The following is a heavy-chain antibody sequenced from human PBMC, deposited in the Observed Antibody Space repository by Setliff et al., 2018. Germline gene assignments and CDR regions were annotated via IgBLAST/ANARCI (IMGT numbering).Heavy chain of an antibody. J-gene: IGHJ3*02. CDR2: ISAYNGNT. D-gene: IGHD2-2*01. CDR3: ARVLFHCSSTSCYLDAFDI. Sequence: ASVKVSCKASGYAFISYGISWVRQAPGQGLEWMGWISAYNGNTNYAQKLQGRVTMTTDTSTSTAYMELRSLRSDDTAVYYCARVLFHCSSTSCYLDAFDIWGQGTMVTVSS. CDR1: GYAFISYG. V-gene: IGHV1-18*01.